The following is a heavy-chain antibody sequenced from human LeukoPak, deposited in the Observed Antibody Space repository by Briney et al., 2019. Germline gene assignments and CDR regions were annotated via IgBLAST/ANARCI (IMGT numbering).Heavy chain of an antibody. J-gene: IGHJ4*02. D-gene: IGHD4/OR15-4a*01. Sequence: GGSLRLSCAASGFSFSDYGMHWIRQAPGKGLEWVAFIRYDGSDKYYADSVKGRFTISRDNSKNTLYVQMNSLRAEDTAVYYCAAGLLSDFWGQGTLVSISS. V-gene: IGHV3-30*02. CDR2: IRYDGSDK. CDR1: GFSFSDYG. CDR3: AAGLLSDF.